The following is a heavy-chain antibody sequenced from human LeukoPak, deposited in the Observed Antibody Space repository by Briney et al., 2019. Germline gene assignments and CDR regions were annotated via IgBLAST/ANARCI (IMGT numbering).Heavy chain of an antibody. CDR1: GGSISSYY. CDR2: IYTSGST. V-gene: IGHV4-4*07. Sequence: SETLSLTCTVSGGSISSYYWSWIRQPAGKGLEWIGRIYTSGSTNYNPSLKSRVTMSVDTSKNQFSLKLSSVTAADTAVYYCARSPFVCSSTSCYTQGFDYWGQGILVTVSS. J-gene: IGHJ4*02. D-gene: IGHD2-2*02. CDR3: ARSPFVCSSTSCYTQGFDY.